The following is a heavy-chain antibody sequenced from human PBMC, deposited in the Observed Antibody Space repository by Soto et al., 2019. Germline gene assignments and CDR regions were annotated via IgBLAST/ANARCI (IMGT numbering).Heavy chain of an antibody. CDR2: INPNSGGT. CDR1: GYTFTGYY. J-gene: IGHJ4*02. Sequence: ASVKVSCKASGYTFTGYYMHWVRQAPGQGREWMGWINPNSGGTNYAQKFQGWVTMTRDTSISTAYMELSRLRSDDTAVYYCARSYSYGTYYFDYWGQGTLVTVSS. CDR3: ARSYSYGTYYFDY. D-gene: IGHD5-18*01. V-gene: IGHV1-2*04.